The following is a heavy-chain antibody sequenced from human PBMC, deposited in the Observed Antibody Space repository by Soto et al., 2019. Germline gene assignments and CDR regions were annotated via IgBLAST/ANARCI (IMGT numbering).Heavy chain of an antibody. J-gene: IGHJ4*02. V-gene: IGHV3-15*01. CDR2: IKSKTDGGTT. CDR3: TTDFGRQGVSFAY. D-gene: IGHD6-13*01. CDR1: GFTFSNAW. Sequence: GGSLRLSCAASGFTFSNAWMSWVRQAPGKGLEWVGRIKSKTDGGTTDYAAPVKGRFTISRDDSKNTLYLQMNSLKTEDTSVYYCTTDFGRQGVSFAYWGQGTLVTVSS.